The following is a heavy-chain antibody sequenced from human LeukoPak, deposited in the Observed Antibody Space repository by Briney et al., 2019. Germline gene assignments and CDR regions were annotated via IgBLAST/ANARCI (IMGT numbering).Heavy chain of an antibody. CDR2: IYTSGST. V-gene: IGHV4-4*07. CDR3: ARAGYSSPGEVDYYMDV. J-gene: IGHJ6*03. D-gene: IGHD6-13*01. Sequence: KPSETLSLTCTVSGGSISSYYWSWIRQPAGKGLEWIGRIYTSGSTNYNPSLKSRVTMSVDTSKNQFSLKLSSVTAADTAVYYCARAGYSSPGEVDYYMDVWGKGTTVTVSS. CDR1: GGSISSYY.